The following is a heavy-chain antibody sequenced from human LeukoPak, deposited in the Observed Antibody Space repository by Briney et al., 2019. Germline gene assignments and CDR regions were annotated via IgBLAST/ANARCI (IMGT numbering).Heavy chain of an antibody. Sequence: SETLSLTCTVSGGSISSSSYYRGWIRQPPGKGLEWIGSIYYSGSTYYNPSLKSRVTISVDTSKNQFSLKLSSVTAADTAVYYCARVSYGDYPRGRYYYGMDVWGQGTTVTVSS. V-gene: IGHV4-39*01. CDR3: ARVSYGDYPRGRYYYGMDV. CDR2: IYYSGST. CDR1: GGSISSSSYY. D-gene: IGHD4-17*01. J-gene: IGHJ6*02.